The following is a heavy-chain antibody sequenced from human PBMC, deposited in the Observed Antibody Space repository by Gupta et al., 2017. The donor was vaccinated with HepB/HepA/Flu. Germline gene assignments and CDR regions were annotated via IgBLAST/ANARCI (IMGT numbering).Heavy chain of an antibody. CDR2: INHSGST. CDR1: GGSFSGYY. V-gene: IGHV4-34*01. J-gene: IGHJ4*02. D-gene: IGHD3-10*01. Sequence: VQLPPWGAGLLQPSETLSLTCAVYGGSFSGYYWSWIRQPPGKGLEWIGEINHSGSTNYNPSLKGRVNISVDTSKDRFSLKLSSVTAADTAXYXCARVRXRPIRGICVAFDKWGQGTLVTVSS. CDR3: ARVRXRPIRGICVAFDK.